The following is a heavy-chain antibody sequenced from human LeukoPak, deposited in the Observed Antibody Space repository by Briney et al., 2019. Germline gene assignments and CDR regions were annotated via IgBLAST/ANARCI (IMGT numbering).Heavy chain of an antibody. CDR3: ASYGSGTFYGMDV. CDR1: GFTVSSNF. J-gene: IGHJ6*02. CDR2: IYSGGDT. V-gene: IGHV3-66*01. D-gene: IGHD3-10*01. Sequence: GGSLRLSCAASGFTVSSNFMNWVRQAPGKELEWVSLIYSGGDTYYADSVKDRFTISKDNSKNTLYLQMNSLRAEDTAVYYCASYGSGTFYGMDVWGQGTTVTVSS.